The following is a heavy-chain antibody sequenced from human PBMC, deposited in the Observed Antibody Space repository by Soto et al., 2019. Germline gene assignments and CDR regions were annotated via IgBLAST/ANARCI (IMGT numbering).Heavy chain of an antibody. CDR3: TRADRFKVVIIFPTTFDY. V-gene: IGHV3-30*03. D-gene: IGHD3-3*01. Sequence: ESGGGVVQPGRSLRLSCAASGFTFSNYGMHWVRQAPGKGLEWVALISYDGTNKYYADSVKGRFTISRDNSKNTLYLQMNSLRAEDTAVYYCTRADRFKVVIIFPTTFDYWGQGTLVTVSS. CDR2: ISYDGTNK. CDR1: GFTFSNYG. J-gene: IGHJ4*02.